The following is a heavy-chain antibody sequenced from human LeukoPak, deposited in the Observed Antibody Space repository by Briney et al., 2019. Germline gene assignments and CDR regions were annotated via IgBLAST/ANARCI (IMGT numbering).Heavy chain of an antibody. CDR3: AREGDGSNSGFAY. V-gene: IGHV3-30-3*01. D-gene: IGHD4-23*01. CDR1: GVTFSTSA. Sequence: GGSLRLSCAASGVTFSTSAMHWVRQAPGKGLEWVSVISYDGNNPYYAHSVQGRFTISRDNSRNTLYLQMNSLRTDDTAVYYCAREGDGSNSGFAYWGQGTLVTVSS. CDR2: ISYDGNNP. J-gene: IGHJ4*02.